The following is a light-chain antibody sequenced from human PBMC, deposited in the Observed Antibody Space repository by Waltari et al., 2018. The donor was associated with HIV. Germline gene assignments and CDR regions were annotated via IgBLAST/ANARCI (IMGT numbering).Light chain of an antibody. J-gene: IGKJ2*01. CDR2: AAS. CDR3: QQGNSFPYT. Sequence: DIQMTHSPSSGSASLGDRVTITCRAGQGISNWLAWYQQKAGKAPKLLIYAASILESGVPSRFSGSGSGTYFTLTISSLQPEDFATYFCQQGNSFPYTFGQGTNLEIK. CDR1: QGISNW. V-gene: IGKV1-12*01.